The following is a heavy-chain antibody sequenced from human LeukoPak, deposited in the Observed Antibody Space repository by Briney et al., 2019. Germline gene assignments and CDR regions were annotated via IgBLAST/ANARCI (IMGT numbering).Heavy chain of an antibody. D-gene: IGHD5-12*01. CDR3: ARRKRNTWLRTSGAFDI. J-gene: IGHJ3*02. Sequence: PSETLSLTCTVSGGSISSYYWSWIRQPPGKGLEWIGYIYYSGSTNYNPSLKSRVTISVDTSKNQFSLKLSSVTAADTAVYYCARRKRNTWLRTSGAFDIWGQGTMVTVSS. V-gene: IGHV4-59*12. CDR2: IYYSGST. CDR1: GGSISSYY.